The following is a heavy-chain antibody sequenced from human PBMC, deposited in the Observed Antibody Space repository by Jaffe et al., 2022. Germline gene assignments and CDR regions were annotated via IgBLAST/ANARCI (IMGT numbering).Heavy chain of an antibody. Sequence: QVQLQESGPGLVKPSQTLSLTCTVSGGSISSGSYYWSWIRQPAGKGLEWIGRIYTSGSTNYNPSLKSRVTISVDTSKNQFSLKLSSVTAADTAVYYCARDYVEMATIVAFDIWGQGTMVTVSS. CDR3: ARDYVEMATIVAFDI. D-gene: IGHD5-12*01. CDR1: GGSISSGSYY. CDR2: IYTSGST. V-gene: IGHV4-61*02. J-gene: IGHJ3*02.